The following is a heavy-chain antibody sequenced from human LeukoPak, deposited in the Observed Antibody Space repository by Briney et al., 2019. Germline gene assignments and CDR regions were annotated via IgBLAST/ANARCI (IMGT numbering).Heavy chain of an antibody. CDR2: VSSDGGKE. CDR1: GFTFSYYA. D-gene: IGHD4-17*01. Sequence: GGSLRLSCAASGFTFSYYAIHWVRQAPGKGLEWVAVVSSDGGKETYADSVKGRFTISRDNSRNTLNLQMNSLRAEDTAVYYCARGQYGDAGGFDYWGQGTVVTVSS. J-gene: IGHJ4*02. V-gene: IGHV3-30*04. CDR3: ARGQYGDAGGFDY.